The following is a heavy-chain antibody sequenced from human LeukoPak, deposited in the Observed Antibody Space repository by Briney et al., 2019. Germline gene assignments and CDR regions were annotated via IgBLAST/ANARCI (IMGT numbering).Heavy chain of an antibody. CDR3: ARGPPPFMVATPVDY. CDR1: GFTFDDYG. D-gene: IGHD4/OR15-4a*01. V-gene: IGHV3-20*04. J-gene: IGHJ4*02. Sequence: PGGSLRLSCAASGFTFDDYGMSWVRQAPGKGLGWVSGINWNGGSTGYADSVKGRFTISRDNAKNSLYLQMNSLRAEDTALYYCARGPPPFMVATPVDYWGQGTLVTVSS. CDR2: INWNGGST.